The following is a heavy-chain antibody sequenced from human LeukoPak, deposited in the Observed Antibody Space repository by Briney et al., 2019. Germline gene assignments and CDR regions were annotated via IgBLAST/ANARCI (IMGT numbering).Heavy chain of an antibody. V-gene: IGHV1-69*05. J-gene: IGHJ1*01. CDR2: IIPIFGTA. Sequence: SVKVSCKASGGTFSSYAISWVRQAPGQGLGWMGGIIPIFGTANYAQKFQGRVTITTDESTSTAYMELSSLRSEDTAVYYCAREGYYYDSSGYSNPEPKHWGQGTLVTVSS. CDR3: AREGYYYDSSGYSNPEPKH. D-gene: IGHD3-22*01. CDR1: GGTFSSYA.